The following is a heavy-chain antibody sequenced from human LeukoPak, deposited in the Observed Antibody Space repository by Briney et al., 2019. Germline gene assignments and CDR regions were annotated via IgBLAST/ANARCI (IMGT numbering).Heavy chain of an antibody. J-gene: IGHJ4*02. CDR3: ATAIVASSDRLFDC. V-gene: IGHV3-23*01. Sequence: PGGSLKLSCAASGFTVIPESMSWLRQAPGKGLEWVSAISGSGGTALYSDSVKGRFTISRDNSRNTLYLQMNSLRAEDTAVYYCATAIVASSDRLFDCSGRGTLVTVSS. CDR1: GFTVIPES. D-gene: IGHD3-16*01. CDR2: ISGSGGTA.